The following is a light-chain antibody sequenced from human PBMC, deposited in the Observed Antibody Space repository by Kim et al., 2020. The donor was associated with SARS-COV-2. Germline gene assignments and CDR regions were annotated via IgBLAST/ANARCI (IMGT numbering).Light chain of an antibody. V-gene: IGLV4-60*03. CDR2: VEGRGSY. J-gene: IGLJ3*02. CDR1: SGHSNYF. Sequence: SVKLTCTLSSGHSNYFIAWHQHQAGKAPRFLMKVEGRGSYNKGGGVPDRFSGSRSGTDRYLIISNLQSEDEADYYCETWDSNIQVFGGGTQLTVL. CDR3: ETWDSNIQV.